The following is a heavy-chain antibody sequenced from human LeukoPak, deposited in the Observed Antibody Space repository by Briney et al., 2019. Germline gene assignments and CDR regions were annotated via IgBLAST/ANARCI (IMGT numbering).Heavy chain of an antibody. CDR2: ISYDGSNK. V-gene: IGHV3-30*03. J-gene: IGHJ4*02. Sequence: GGSLRLSCAASGFTFSSYGMHWVRQAPGKGLEWVAVISYDGSNKYYADSVKGRFTISRDNSKNTLYLQINSLRVEDTAVYYCARDRGNDYFDSWGQGTLVTVSS. CDR1: GFTFSSYG. CDR3: ARDRGNDYFDS.